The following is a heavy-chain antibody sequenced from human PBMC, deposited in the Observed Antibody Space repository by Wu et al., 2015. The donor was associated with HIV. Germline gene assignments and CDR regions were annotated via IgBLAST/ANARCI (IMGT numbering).Heavy chain of an antibody. CDR2: IVPIFDTT. CDR3: ARDLERAHYYYYLMGV. D-gene: IGHD3-16*01. J-gene: IGHJ6*02. CDR1: GGSFSTYG. Sequence: QVQLLQSGAEVKKPGSSVKVSCKVSGGSFSTYGVNWVRQAPGQGLEWMGRIVPIFDTTHYAPKFQGKVMITVDEATTTAYMELSSLTSDDTAIYYCARDLERAHYYYYLMGVVGQGTTVTVSS. V-gene: IGHV1-69*13.